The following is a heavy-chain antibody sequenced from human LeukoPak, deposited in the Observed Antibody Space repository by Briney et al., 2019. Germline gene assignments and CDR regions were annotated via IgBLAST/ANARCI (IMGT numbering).Heavy chain of an antibody. CDR3: ARHRIIPFDP. V-gene: IGHV3-66*04. CDR2: IHSGGRT. J-gene: IGHJ5*02. CDR1: GLTLSSNF. D-gene: IGHD2-21*01. Sequence: GGSLRLSCAASGLTLSSNFMTWVRQSPGKGLEWVAVIHSGGRTYYADSVKGRFTISRDNSKNTVYLQMNSLRAEDTAVYYCARHRIIPFDPWGQGTLVTVSS.